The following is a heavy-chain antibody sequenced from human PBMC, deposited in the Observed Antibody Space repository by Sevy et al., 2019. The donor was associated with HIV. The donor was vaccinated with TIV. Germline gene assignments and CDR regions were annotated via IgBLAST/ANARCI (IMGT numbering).Heavy chain of an antibody. V-gene: IGHV4-59*01. J-gene: IGHJ6*02. CDR1: GGSISSYY. Sequence: SETLSLTCTVSGGSISSYYWSWIRQPPGKGLEWIGYIYYSGSTNYNPSLKSRVTISVDTSKNQFSLKLSSVTAADTAVYYCARGGGSGSYYPPFYYDYYGMDVWGQGTTVTVSS. CDR3: ARGGGSGSYYPPFYYDYYGMDV. D-gene: IGHD3-10*01. CDR2: IYYSGST.